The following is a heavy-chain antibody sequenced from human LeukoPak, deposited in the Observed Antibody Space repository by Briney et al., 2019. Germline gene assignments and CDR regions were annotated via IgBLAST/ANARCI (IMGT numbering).Heavy chain of an antibody. V-gene: IGHV3-74*01. D-gene: IGHD6-6*01. CDR3: ARGPNSNWSGLDF. Sequence: GGSLRLSCTASGFSFSGHWMHWARQLPGKGLVWVSRISPTGSTTSYADSVKGRFIVSRDNAKNTLYLQVNNLRAEDTAVYYCARGPNSNWSGLDFWGQGTLLTVYS. J-gene: IGHJ4*02. CDR2: ISPTGSTT. CDR1: GFSFSGHW.